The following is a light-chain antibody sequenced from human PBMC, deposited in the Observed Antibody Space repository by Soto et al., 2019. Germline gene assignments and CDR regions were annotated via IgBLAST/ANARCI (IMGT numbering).Light chain of an antibody. CDR3: QQYNKWPPIT. Sequence: EIVMTQSPATLSVSPGERATLSCRASQSVSSNLAWYQQKPGQAPRLLIYGGFIRATGIPARFRGSGSGTEFTLTISSLQSEDFAVYYCQQYNKWPPITFGQGTRLEIK. CDR2: GGF. J-gene: IGKJ5*01. CDR1: QSVSSN. V-gene: IGKV3-15*01.